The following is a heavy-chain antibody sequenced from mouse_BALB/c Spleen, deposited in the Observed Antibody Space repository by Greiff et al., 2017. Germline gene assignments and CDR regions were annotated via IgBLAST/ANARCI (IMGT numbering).Heavy chain of an antibody. CDR3: AREGAIYYDYDWFAY. V-gene: IGHV5-6-5*01. Sequence: EVKLVESGGGLVKPGGSLKLSCAASGFTFSSYAMSWVRQTPEKRLEWVASISSGGSTYYPDSVKGRFTISRDNARNILYLQMSSLRSEDTAMYYCAREGAIYYDYDWFAYWGQGTLVTVSA. CDR2: ISSGGST. J-gene: IGHJ3*01. CDR1: GFTFSSYA. D-gene: IGHD2-4*01.